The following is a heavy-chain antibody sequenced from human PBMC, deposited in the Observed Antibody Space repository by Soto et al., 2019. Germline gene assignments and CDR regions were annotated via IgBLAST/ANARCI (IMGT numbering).Heavy chain of an antibody. V-gene: IGHV4-31*11. Sequence: QVQLQESGPGLVRPSQTLSLTCAVSGGSLSRGNFYWNWIRQHPGKGLEWIGYIYYSGSTYYNPSLNSRVTISVDTSNNQFSLKLGSVTAADTAVYYCAREVPAAMGGVPYYDMDVWGKGTKVTVSS. J-gene: IGHJ6*03. CDR1: GGSLSRGNFY. CDR2: IYYSGST. D-gene: IGHD2-2*01. CDR3: AREVPAAMGGVPYYDMDV.